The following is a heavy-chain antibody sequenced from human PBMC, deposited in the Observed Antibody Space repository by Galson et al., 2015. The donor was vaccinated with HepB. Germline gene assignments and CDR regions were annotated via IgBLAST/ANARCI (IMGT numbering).Heavy chain of an antibody. CDR2: ISYDGSNK. J-gene: IGHJ6*02. CDR3: ARGMPSITLNLHYYYYYGMDV. D-gene: IGHD3-10*01. CDR1: GFTFSSYA. Sequence: SLRLSCAASGFTFSSYAMHWVRQAPGKGLEWVAVISYDGSNKYYADSVKGRFTISRDNSKNTLYLQMNSLRAEDTAVYYCARGMPSITLNLHYYYYYGMDVWGQGTTVTVSS. V-gene: IGHV3-30*04.